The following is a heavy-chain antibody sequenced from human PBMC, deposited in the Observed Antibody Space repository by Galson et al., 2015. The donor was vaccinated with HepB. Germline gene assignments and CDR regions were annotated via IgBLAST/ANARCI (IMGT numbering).Heavy chain of an antibody. V-gene: IGHV5-51*03. J-gene: IGHJ6*03. CDR1: GYSFTSYW. CDR2: IYPGDSDT. D-gene: IGHD2-2*01. CDR3: ARLGREPFWGNEAYCSSTSCYRYYYYYMDV. Sequence: QSGAEVKKPGESLKISCKGSGYSFTSYWIGWVRQMPGKGLEWMGIIYPGDSDTRYSPSFQGQVTISADKSISTAYLQWSSLKASDTAMYYCARLGREPFWGNEAYCSSTSCYRYYYYYMDVWGKGTTVTVSS.